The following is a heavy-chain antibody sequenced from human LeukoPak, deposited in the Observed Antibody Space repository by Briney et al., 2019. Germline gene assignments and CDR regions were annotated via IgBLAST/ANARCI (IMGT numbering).Heavy chain of an antibody. CDR3: ARGTYYYDSSGYHFDY. D-gene: IGHD3-22*01. CDR2: IYYSGST. J-gene: IGHJ4*02. Sequence: SETLSLTCTVSGGSISSSNYYWGWIRQPPGKGLEWIGSIYYSGSTYYNPSLKSRVTISVDKSKNQFSLKLSSVTAADTAVYYCARGTYYYDSSGYHFDYWGQGTLVTVSS. CDR1: GGSISSSNYY. V-gene: IGHV4-39*07.